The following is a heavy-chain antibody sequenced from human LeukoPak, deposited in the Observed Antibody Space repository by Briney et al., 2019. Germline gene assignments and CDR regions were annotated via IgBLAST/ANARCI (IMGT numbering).Heavy chain of an antibody. D-gene: IGHD3-10*01. V-gene: IGHV4-31*03. Sequence: SETLSLTCTVSGGSINSGGYYWNWIRQHPGKGLEWIGSIYYSGSTYYNPSLKSRLTISVDTSKNHFSLKLGSVTAADTAIYYCARSITMVRGFDYWGQGTLVTVSS. CDR2: IYYSGST. J-gene: IGHJ4*02. CDR3: ARSITMVRGFDY. CDR1: GGSINSGGYY.